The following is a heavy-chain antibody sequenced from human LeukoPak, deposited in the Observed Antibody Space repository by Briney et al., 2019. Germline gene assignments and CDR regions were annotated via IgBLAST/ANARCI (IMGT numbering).Heavy chain of an antibody. CDR3: AKFPTGYGDFYFDY. V-gene: IGHV3-23*01. Sequence: GGSLRLSCAASGFTFSSYAMSWVRQAPGKGLEWVSAISGSGGSTYYADSVKGRSTISRDNSKNTLYLQMNSLRAEDTAVYYCAKFPTGYGDFYFDYWGQGTLVTVSS. D-gene: IGHD4-17*01. CDR2: ISGSGGST. J-gene: IGHJ4*02. CDR1: GFTFSSYA.